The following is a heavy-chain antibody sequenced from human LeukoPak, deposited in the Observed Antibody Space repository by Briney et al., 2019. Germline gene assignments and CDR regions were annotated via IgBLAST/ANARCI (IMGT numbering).Heavy chain of an antibody. J-gene: IGHJ4*02. CDR1: GGSFSGYY. Sequence: SETLSLTCTVSGGSFSGYYWSWIRQPPGKGLEWIGYIHYSGSTNYNPSIKSRVSHSVDTSKNQFSLKLSSVTAADTALYYCGRDYGANSPFFDYWGQGTLVTVSS. CDR3: GRDYGANSPFFDY. D-gene: IGHD4-23*01. V-gene: IGHV4-59*01. CDR2: IHYSGST.